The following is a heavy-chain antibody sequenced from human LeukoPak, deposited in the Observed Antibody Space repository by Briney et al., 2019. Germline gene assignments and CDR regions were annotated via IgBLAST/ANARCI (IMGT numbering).Heavy chain of an antibody. Sequence: GGSLRLSCAAFGFTFSSYSMSWVRQAPGKGLEWVSAISGSGGSTYYADSVKGRFTIPRDNSKNTLYLQMNSLRAEDTAVYYCAKGSSPFDYWGQGTLVTVSS. V-gene: IGHV3-23*01. J-gene: IGHJ4*02. CDR2: ISGSGGST. CDR3: AKGSSPFDY. D-gene: IGHD6-13*01. CDR1: GFTFSSYS.